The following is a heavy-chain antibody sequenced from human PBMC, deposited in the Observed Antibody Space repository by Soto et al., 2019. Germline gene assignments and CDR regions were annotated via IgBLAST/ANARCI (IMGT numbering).Heavy chain of an antibody. J-gene: IGHJ3*02. D-gene: IGHD3-22*01. CDR1: GFTFSSYA. CDR2: ISGSGGST. V-gene: IGHV3-23*01. CDR3: AKTYLRTYYYDSSGYAFDI. Sequence: EVQLLESGGGLVQPGGSLRLSCAASGFTFSSYAMSWVRQAPGMGLEWVSAISGSGGSTYYADSVKGRFTISRDNSKNTLYLQMNSLRAEDTAVYYCAKTYLRTYYYDSSGYAFDIWGQGTMVTVSS.